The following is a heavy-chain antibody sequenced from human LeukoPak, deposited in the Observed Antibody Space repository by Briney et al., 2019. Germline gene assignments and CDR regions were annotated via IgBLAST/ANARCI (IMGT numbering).Heavy chain of an antibody. V-gene: IGHV3-21*01. J-gene: IGHJ3*02. D-gene: IGHD2-8*02. CDR3: ARDVDCTVTGCPEGDDGFDI. CDR1: GFIFSIYS. Sequence: KPGGSLRLSCAASGFIFSIYSMNWVRQVPGKGLEWVSAISSRSMYIFYVDSVKGRFTISRDNAKNSVYLQMNSLRAEDTAIYYCARDVDCTVTGCPEGDDGFDIWGQGTIVTVSS. CDR2: ISSRSMYI.